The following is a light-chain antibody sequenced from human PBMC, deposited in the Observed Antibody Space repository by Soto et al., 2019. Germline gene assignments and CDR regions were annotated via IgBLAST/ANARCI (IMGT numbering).Light chain of an antibody. CDR2: GAS. V-gene: IGKV3-20*01. CDR3: QQYGGSPIT. CDR1: QSVSRR. J-gene: IGKJ5*01. Sequence: EVVLTQSPGTLSLSPGGRATLSFRASQSVSRRLAWYQQRPGQSPRLLISGASMRASGVPVRFIGSGSGTDFTLTITRLEPEDFAVYYCQQYGGSPITFGLGTRLEI.